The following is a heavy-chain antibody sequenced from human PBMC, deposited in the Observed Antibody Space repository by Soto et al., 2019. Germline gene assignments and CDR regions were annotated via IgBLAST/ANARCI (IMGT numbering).Heavy chain of an antibody. CDR1: GFTFSSYA. J-gene: IGHJ3*02. V-gene: IGHV3-23*01. CDR2: ISGSGGST. CDR3: AKEPIYSYGVSARRGGAFDI. Sequence: GGSLRLSCAASGFTFSSYAMSWVRQAPGKGLEWVSAISGSGGSTYYADSVKGRITISRDNSKNTLYLQMNSLRAEDTAVYSCAKEPIYSYGVSARRGGAFDIWGQGTMVTVSS. D-gene: IGHD5-18*01.